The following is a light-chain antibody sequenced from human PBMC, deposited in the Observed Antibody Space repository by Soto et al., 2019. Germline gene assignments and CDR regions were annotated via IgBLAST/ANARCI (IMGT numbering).Light chain of an antibody. CDR3: QQYNNWPQT. Sequence: EIVLTQSPGTLSLSPGERATLSLMASQSVGINVAWYQQKPGQAPRLLIYGASTRATGIPARFSGSGSGTEFTLTITSLQSEDFPVYYCQQYNNWPQTFGQGTKVDIK. J-gene: IGKJ1*01. CDR2: GAS. CDR1: QSVGIN. V-gene: IGKV3-15*01.